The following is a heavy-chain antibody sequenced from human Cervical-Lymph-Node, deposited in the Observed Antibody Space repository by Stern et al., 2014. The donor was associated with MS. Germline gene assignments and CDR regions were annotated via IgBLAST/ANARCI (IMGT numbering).Heavy chain of an antibody. D-gene: IGHD2-8*02. Sequence: EVQLVESGGGVVRPGGSLRLSCAASGFIFDDYGMSWVRHVPGKGPEWVSAINYTGGSTDYAASVKGRFTISRDNAKKSLYLRMNSLRVEDTAVYHCARAFCTGGVCYSFPFYGMDVWGQGTTVTVSS. J-gene: IGHJ6*02. CDR1: GFIFDDYG. CDR3: ARAFCTGGVCYSFPFYGMDV. V-gene: IGHV3-20*01. CDR2: INYTGGST.